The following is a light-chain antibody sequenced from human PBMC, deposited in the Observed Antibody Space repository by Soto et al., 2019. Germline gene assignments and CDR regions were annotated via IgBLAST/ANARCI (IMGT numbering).Light chain of an antibody. J-gene: IGKJ2*01. V-gene: IGKV1-5*03. CDR1: QSIDIW. Sequence: DLQMTPSPSTLSASVGDRVIITCRASQSIDIWLAWYQQKPGKAPKHLIYKASNLESGVPSGFSGSGSGTEFTLTISSLQPDDSATYYCQHYYGYSRTFGQGTKLEIK. CDR3: QHYYGYSRT. CDR2: KAS.